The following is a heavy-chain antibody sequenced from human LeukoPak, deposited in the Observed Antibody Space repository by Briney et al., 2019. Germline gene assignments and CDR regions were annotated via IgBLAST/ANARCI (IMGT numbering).Heavy chain of an antibody. D-gene: IGHD3-9*01. Sequence: GSLRLSCAASGFSFGTHGMSWVRQGPGKGLEWVSALDGSGASIYYTDSVKGRFTISRDNSKNTLFLQMNSLRAEDTAVYCCAKDSPILTVWGQGTMVTVSS. CDR3: AKDSPILTV. V-gene: IGHV3-23*01. CDR2: LDGSGASI. CDR1: GFSFGTHG. J-gene: IGHJ3*01.